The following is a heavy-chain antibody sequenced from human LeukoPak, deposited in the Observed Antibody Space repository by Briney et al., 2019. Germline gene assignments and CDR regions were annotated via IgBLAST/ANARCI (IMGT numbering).Heavy chain of an antibody. CDR1: GCTFSSYW. D-gene: IGHD3-3*01. V-gene: IGHV3-74*01. Sequence: PGGSLRLSCAASGCTFSSYWMHWVRQAPGKGLVWVSRINSDGSTTNYADSVKGRFTISRDNAKNTLYLQMNSLGAEDTAVYYCARDDYYLDYWGQGTLVTVFS. CDR2: INSDGSTT. J-gene: IGHJ4*02. CDR3: ARDDYYLDY.